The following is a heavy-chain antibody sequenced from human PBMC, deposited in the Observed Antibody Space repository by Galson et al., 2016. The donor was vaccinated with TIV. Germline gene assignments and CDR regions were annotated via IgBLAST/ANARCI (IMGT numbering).Heavy chain of an antibody. D-gene: IGHD2-2*02. Sequence: SLRLSCAASGFSFDDYAMHWVRQVPGKGLEWVSGINWNSGYFGYADSVKGRFTILRDSAQNSLYLHMSSLRAEDTAFYYCANDMNRGCTTSNCYSYDYYYYSVDVWGQGTSVTVSS. J-gene: IGHJ6*02. CDR3: ANDMNRGCTTSNCYSYDYYYYSVDV. CDR2: INWNSGYF. V-gene: IGHV3-9*01. CDR1: GFSFDDYA.